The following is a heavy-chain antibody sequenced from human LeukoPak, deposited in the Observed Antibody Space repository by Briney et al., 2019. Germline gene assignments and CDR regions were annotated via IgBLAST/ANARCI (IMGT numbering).Heavy chain of an antibody. J-gene: IGHJ4*02. Sequence: SQTPSLTCTVSGGSIRRGGYYCSWIRQHPGNGLEWVGYIYYSGSTYYTPSLKSRVTISVDTTKNQFSLKLSSVTAADTAVSYWARIPAPRHSYGSSGYYLDYWGQGTLVTVSS. CDR3: ARIPAPRHSYGSSGYYLDY. V-gene: IGHV4-31*03. CDR2: IYYSGST. CDR1: GGSIRRGGYY. D-gene: IGHD3-22*01.